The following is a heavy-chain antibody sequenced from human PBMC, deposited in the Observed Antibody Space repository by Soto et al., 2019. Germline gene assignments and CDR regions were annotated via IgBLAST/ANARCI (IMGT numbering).Heavy chain of an antibody. Sequence: PGGSLRLSCAASGFTFSSFGMHWVRQAPDKGLEWVAVVSYDGSKTYYADSVKGRFTISRDNSKNTQYLQMNSLRSEDTAVYYCARALYCSGDRCNDAFDIWGQGTKVTVSS. D-gene: IGHD2-15*01. V-gene: IGHV3-30*03. CDR2: VSYDGSKT. J-gene: IGHJ3*02. CDR1: GFTFSSFG. CDR3: ARALYCSGDRCNDAFDI.